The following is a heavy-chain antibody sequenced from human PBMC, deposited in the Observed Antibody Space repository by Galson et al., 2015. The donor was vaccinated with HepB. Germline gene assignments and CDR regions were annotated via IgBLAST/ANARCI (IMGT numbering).Heavy chain of an antibody. D-gene: IGHD3-16*02. CDR1: GFTFSSYA. CDR3: AKRLRLGELSLYEDAFDI. V-gene: IGHV3-30*04. J-gene: IGHJ3*02. Sequence: SLRLSCAASGFTFSSYAMHWVRQAPGKGPEWVAVISYDGSNKYYADSVKGRFTISRDNSKNTLYLQMNSLRAEDTAVYYCAKRLRLGELSLYEDAFDIWGQGTMVTVSS. CDR2: ISYDGSNK.